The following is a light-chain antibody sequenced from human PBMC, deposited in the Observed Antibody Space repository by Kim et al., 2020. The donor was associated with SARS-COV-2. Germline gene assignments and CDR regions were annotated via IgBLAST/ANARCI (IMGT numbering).Light chain of an antibody. CDR1: SLRSYY. J-gene: IGLJ2*01. CDR3: NSRDSSGNNLV. CDR2: GKN. Sequence: SSELTQDPAVSVALGQTVRITCQGDSLRSYYASWYQQKPGQAPVLVIHGKNNRPSGIPDRFSGSSSGNTASLTITGAQAEDEADYYCNSRDSSGNNLVFG. V-gene: IGLV3-19*01.